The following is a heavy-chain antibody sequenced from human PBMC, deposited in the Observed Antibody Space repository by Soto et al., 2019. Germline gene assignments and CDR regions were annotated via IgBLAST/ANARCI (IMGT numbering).Heavy chain of an antibody. V-gene: IGHV3-48*03. CDR3: TRDGSPFALDV. J-gene: IGHJ6*02. Sequence: GGSLRLSCAASGFTFSSYEMNWVRQAPGKGLEWVSYISSSGSTIYYADSVKGRFTISRDNAKNSLYLQMNSLRGADTAVYYCTRDGSPFALDVWGLGTSVTVSS. CDR2: ISSSGSTI. CDR1: GFTFSSYE.